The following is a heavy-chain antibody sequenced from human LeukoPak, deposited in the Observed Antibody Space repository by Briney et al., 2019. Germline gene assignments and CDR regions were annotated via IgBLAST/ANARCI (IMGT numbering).Heavy chain of an antibody. CDR1: GGSISSSSYY. Sequence: SETLCLTCTVSGGSISSSSYYWGWIRQPPVKGVEWIGEINDNGSTNYNPSLKSRVTIAVDTSKNQFSLNLTSVTAADTAVYYCARGMAAAETRARNYYMDVWGEGTTVTVSS. J-gene: IGHJ6*03. CDR2: INDNGST. CDR3: ARGMAAAETRARNYYMDV. V-gene: IGHV4-39*07. D-gene: IGHD6-13*01.